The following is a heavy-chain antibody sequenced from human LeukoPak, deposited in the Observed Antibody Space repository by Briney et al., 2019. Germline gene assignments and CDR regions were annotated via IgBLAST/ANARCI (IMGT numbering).Heavy chain of an antibody. CDR1: GHTFTGYY. CDR3: ATEEAYCGGDCPNDY. J-gene: IGHJ4*02. D-gene: IGHD2-21*02. Sequence: ASVKVSCKASGHTFTGYYMHWVRQAPGQGLEWMGWINPNSGGTNYAQKFQGRVTMTRDTSISTAYMELSRLRSDDTAVYYCATEEAYCGGDCPNDYWGQGTLVTVSS. V-gene: IGHV1-2*02. CDR2: INPNSGGT.